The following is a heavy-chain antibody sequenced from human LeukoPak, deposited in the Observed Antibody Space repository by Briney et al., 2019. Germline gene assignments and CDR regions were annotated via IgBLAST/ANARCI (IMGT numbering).Heavy chain of an antibody. CDR2: ISYSGST. Sequence: SETLSLTCTVSGGSISNYYWTWIRQPPGKGLEWIGFISYSGSTIYNPSLQSRVTISVDTSRNQFSLKLRSVTAADTAVYYCAREYSSSIGDYYYYNLDVWGKGTTVTVSS. D-gene: IGHD6-6*01. J-gene: IGHJ6*03. CDR3: AREYSSSIGDYYYYNLDV. V-gene: IGHV4-59*01. CDR1: GGSISNYY.